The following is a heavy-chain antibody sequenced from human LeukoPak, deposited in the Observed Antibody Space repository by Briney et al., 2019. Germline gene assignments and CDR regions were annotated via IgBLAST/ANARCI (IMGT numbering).Heavy chain of an antibody. D-gene: IGHD3-22*01. CDR2: IYYSGST. Sequence: SQTLSLTCTVPGGSISSGGYYWSWIRQHPGKGLEWIGYIYYSGSTDYNPSLKSRVTISVDTSKNQFSLKLSSVTAADTAVYYCARGSSGYSIDYWGQGTLVTVSS. CDR3: ARGSSGYSIDY. J-gene: IGHJ4*02. V-gene: IGHV4-31*03. CDR1: GGSISSGGYY.